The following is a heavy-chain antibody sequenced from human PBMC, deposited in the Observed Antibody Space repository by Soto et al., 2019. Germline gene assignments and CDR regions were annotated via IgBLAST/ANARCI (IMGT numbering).Heavy chain of an antibody. J-gene: IGHJ4*02. V-gene: IGHV4-59*06. CDR3: TAAGAQFDY. CDR2: IYYSGST. D-gene: IGHD6-13*01. CDR1: GGSISSYY. Sequence: SETLSLTCTVSGGSISSYYWSWIRQPPGKGLEWIGYIYYSGSTYYSPSLQSRVSISVDTSKNQFSLELSSVTAADTAVYYCTAAGAQFDYWGQGTVVTVSS.